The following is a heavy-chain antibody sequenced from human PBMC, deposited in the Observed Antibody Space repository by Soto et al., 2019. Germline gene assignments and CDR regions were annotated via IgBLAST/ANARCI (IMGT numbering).Heavy chain of an antibody. CDR2: VYHSGNT. CDR1: GDSISSDKW. CDR3: ARALWGPAGHINWFDP. D-gene: IGHD2-2*01. V-gene: IGHV4-4*02. J-gene: IGHJ5*02. Sequence: SETLSLTCAVSGDSISSDKWWSWVRQPPGKGLEWIGEVYHSGNTNYNPSLKSRVTISVDTSKNQFSLKLSSVTAADTAVYYCARALWGPAGHINWFDPWGQGTLVTVSS.